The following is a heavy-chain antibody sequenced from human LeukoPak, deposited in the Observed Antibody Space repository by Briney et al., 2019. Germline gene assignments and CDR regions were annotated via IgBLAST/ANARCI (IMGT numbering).Heavy chain of an antibody. CDR3: AKAPVTTCRGAYCYPFDY. V-gene: IGHV3-53*01. J-gene: IGHJ4*02. Sequence: GGSLRLSCTASGFSVRTTYMSWVRQAPGKGLEWVSAISDSGNTYHADSVKGRFTISRDSSKNTLFLQMNRLRPEDAAVYYCAKAPVTTCRGAYCYPFDYWGQGTLVTVSS. D-gene: IGHD2-21*01. CDR2: ISDSGNT. CDR1: GFSVRTTY.